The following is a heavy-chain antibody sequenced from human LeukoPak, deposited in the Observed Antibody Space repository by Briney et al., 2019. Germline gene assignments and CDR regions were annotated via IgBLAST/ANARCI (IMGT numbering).Heavy chain of an antibody. CDR3: ARDSSGYYYRTGFDY. CDR2: IIPIFGTA. V-gene: IGHV1-69*13. D-gene: IGHD3-22*01. Sequence: SVKVSCKTSGYTFTRYGVSWVRQAPGQGLEWMGGIIPIFGTANYAQKFQGRVTITADESTSTAYMELSSLRSEDTAVYYCARDSSGYYYRTGFDYWGQGTLVTVSS. J-gene: IGHJ4*02. CDR1: GYTFTRYG.